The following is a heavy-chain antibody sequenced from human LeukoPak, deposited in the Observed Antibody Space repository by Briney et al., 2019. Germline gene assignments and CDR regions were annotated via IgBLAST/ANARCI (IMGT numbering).Heavy chain of an antibody. J-gene: IGHJ3*02. CDR2: IYYSGST. D-gene: IGHD3-10*01. CDR1: GGFISSYY. V-gene: IGHV4-59*01. CDR3: ARARYYYGSGSSYYTCHAFDI. Sequence: SETLSLTCTVSGGFISSYYWSWIRQPPGKGLEWIGYIYYSGSTNYNPSLKSRVTISVDTSKNQFSLKLSSVTAADTAVYYCARARYYYGSGSSYYTCHAFDIWGQGTMVTVSS.